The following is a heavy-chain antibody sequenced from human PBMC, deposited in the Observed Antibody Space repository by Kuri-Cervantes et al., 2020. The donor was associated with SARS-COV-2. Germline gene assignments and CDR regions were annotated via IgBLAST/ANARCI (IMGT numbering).Heavy chain of an antibody. V-gene: IGHV3-30*18. D-gene: IGHD3-3*01. J-gene: IGHJ4*02. CDR3: AKDFGVVIIDDLLDY. CDR1: GFSFSSYG. CDR2: ISYDGSSE. Sequence: GGSLRLSCAASGFSFSSYGMHWVRQAPGKGLEWVAVISYDGSSEYYADSVKGRFTISRDNSKNTLYLQMNSLSAEDTAAYYCAKDFGVVIIDDLLDYWGQGTLVTVSS.